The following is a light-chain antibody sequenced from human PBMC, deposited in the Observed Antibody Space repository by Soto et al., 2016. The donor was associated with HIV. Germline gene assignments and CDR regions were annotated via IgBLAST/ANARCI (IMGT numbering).Light chain of an antibody. J-gene: IGKJ2*01. Sequence: DIQMTQSPSSLSASVGDRVTITCRASRSLSTWLAWYQQKPGKAPKLLIYQASSLESGVPSRFSGSGSGTKFTLTINNLQPDDFATYYCQQYNSYSPTTFGQGT. CDR1: RSLSTW. V-gene: IGKV1-5*03. CDR3: QQYNSYSPTT. CDR2: QAS.